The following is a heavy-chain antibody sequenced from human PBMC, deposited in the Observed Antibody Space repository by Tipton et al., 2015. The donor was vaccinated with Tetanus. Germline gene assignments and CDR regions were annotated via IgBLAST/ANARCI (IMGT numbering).Heavy chain of an antibody. Sequence: GSLRLSCAASGFTFSSYWMSWVRQAPGKGLEWVANIKQDGSEKYYVDSVKGRFTISRDNAKNSLYLQMNSLRAEDTAVYYCAMGGYCSSTSCYNYYGMDVWGQGTTVTVSS. CDR2: IKQDGSEK. CDR3: AMGGYCSSTSCYNYYGMDV. D-gene: IGHD2-2*02. CDR1: GFTFSSYW. J-gene: IGHJ6*02. V-gene: IGHV3-7*01.